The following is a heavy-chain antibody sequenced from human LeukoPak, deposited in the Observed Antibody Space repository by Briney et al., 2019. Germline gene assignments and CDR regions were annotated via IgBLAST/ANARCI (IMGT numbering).Heavy chain of an antibody. CDR3: ARERAYYDILPRWFDP. D-gene: IGHD3-9*01. V-gene: IGHV4-59*10. Sequence: SETLSLTCAVYGGSFSGYYWSWLRQPAEKGLEWLGRIYTSGSTNYNPSLKSRVTISLDTSKNQFSLKLSSVTAADTAVYYCARERAYYDILPRWFDPWGQGTLVTVSS. CDR2: IYTSGST. CDR1: GGSFSGYY. J-gene: IGHJ5*02.